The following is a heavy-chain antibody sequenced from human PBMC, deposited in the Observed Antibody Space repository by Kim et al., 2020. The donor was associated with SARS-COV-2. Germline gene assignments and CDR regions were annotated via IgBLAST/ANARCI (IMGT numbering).Heavy chain of an antibody. CDR2: INHSGAP. CDR1: GDSFSGYQ. Sequence: SETLSLTCAVYGDSFSGYQWSWVRQSPGKGLEWIGQINHSGAPNHNPSLKSRVSISVDTSKNQFSLRLTSVTAADTAFYYCARGRAGVVPAPVLGLGPYYEYFVMDVWGRGTPVAVSS. V-gene: IGHV4-34*01. D-gene: IGHD2-2*02. J-gene: IGHJ6*02. CDR3: ARGRAGVVPAPVLGLGPYYEYFVMDV.